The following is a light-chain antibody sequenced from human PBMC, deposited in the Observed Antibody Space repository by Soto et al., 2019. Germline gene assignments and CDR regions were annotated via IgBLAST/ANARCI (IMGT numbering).Light chain of an antibody. Sequence: QSALAQPASVSGTPGQSITISCTGTSSDVGAYNYVSWYQQHPGEAPKLIIYGVTNRPSGVSYRFSGSKSDYTASLTISGLQAEDGADYYCSSYSSSFFYVFGTWTKVTVL. CDR1: SSDVGAYNY. V-gene: IGLV2-14*01. J-gene: IGLJ1*01. CDR2: GVT. CDR3: SSYSSSFFYV.